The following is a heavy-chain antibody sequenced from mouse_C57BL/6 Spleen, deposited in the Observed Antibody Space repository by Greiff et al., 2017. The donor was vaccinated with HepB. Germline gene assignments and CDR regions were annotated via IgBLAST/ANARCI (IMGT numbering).Heavy chain of an antibody. CDR3: TRSTAVVAHWYFDV. Sequence: QVQLQQPGAELVRPGASVTLSCKASGYTFTDYEMHWVKQTPVHGLEWIGAIDPETGGTAYNQKFKGKAKLTADKSSSTAYMELRSLTSEDSAVYYWTRSTAVVAHWYFDVWGTGTTVTVSS. D-gene: IGHD1-1*01. CDR2: IDPETGGT. V-gene: IGHV1-15*01. J-gene: IGHJ1*03. CDR1: GYTFTDYE.